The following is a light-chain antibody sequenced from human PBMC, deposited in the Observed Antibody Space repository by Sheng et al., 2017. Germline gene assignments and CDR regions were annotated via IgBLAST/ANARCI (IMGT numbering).Light chain of an antibody. CDR1: KLGDKY. J-gene: IGLJ2*01. V-gene: IGLV3-1*01. CDR2: QDS. Sequence: LTQPPSVSVSPGQTASITCSGDKLGDKYACWYQQKPGQSPVLVIYQDSKRPSGIPERFSGSNSGNTATLTISGTQAMDEADYYCQAWDSSTGVFGGGTKLTVL. CDR3: QAWDSSTGV.